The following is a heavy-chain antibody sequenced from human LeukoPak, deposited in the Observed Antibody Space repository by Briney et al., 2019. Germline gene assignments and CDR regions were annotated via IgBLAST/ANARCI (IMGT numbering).Heavy chain of an antibody. D-gene: IGHD7-27*01. V-gene: IGHV3-21*01. CDR1: GFIFSTHN. CDR3: ARQFAHWGSLLFCY. CDR2: HGRDSSYI. Sequence: GGSLRLSCVASGFIFSTHNMNWARQAPGQGLEWVSSHGRDSSYIYYADSLKGRFTISRDDAKNTLYLQMHNLSAEDTAVYYFARQFAHWGSLLFCYWGQGTLVTVST. J-gene: IGHJ4*02.